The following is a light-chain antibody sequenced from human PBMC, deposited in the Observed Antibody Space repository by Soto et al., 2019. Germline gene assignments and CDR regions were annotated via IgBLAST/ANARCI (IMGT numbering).Light chain of an antibody. J-gene: IGLJ1*01. CDR1: SSDVGYYNY. V-gene: IGLV2-14*03. CDR2: DVR. CDR3: RSYTSSSTYV. Sequence: QSALTHPASVSGSPGQSITISCTGTSSDVGYYNYVSWYQQHPGKAPKLMIYDVRNRPSGVSNRFSGSKSGNTASLTISGLQAEDEADYYCRSYTSSSTYVFGTGTKLTV.